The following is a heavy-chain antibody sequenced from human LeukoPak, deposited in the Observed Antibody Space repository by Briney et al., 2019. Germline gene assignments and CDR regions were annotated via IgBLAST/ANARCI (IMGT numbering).Heavy chain of an antibody. CDR2: ISYDGNKK. CDR3: ARDISNWSFDY. J-gene: IGHJ4*02. Sequence: AGGSLRLSCAASGFTFSSYWMSWVRQAPGKGLEWVAIISYDGNKKYYADSLKGRFTISRDNSKNTLYLQMNSLRAEDTAVYYCARDISNWSFDYWGQGTLVTVSS. D-gene: IGHD1-1*01. V-gene: IGHV3-30*03. CDR1: GFTFSSYW.